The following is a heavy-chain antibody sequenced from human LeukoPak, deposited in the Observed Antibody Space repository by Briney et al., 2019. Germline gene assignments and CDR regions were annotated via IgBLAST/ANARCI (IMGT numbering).Heavy chain of an antibody. CDR2: INPNSGGT. Sequence: ASVTVSCTASGYTFTGYYMHWVRQAPGQGLEWMGWINPNSGGTNYAQKLQGRVTMTRDTSISTAYMELSRLRSDDTAVYYCARGSSWSPNYYYYYMDVWGKGTTVTVSS. D-gene: IGHD6-13*01. CDR1: GYTFTGYY. J-gene: IGHJ6*03. V-gene: IGHV1-2*02. CDR3: ARGSSWSPNYYYYYMDV.